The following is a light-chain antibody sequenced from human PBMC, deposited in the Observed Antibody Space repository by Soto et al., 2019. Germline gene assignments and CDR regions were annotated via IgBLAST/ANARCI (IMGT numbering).Light chain of an antibody. CDR1: SSDVGGYNY. Sequence: QSVLTQPPSASGSPGQSVTISCTGTSSDVGGYNYVSWYQQHPGKAPKLMISEVSKRPSGVPDRFSGSKSGNTASLTVSGLQAGDGADYYCSSYAGSNNLGVFGTGTKLTVL. CDR3: SSYAGSNNLGV. CDR2: EVS. J-gene: IGLJ1*01. V-gene: IGLV2-8*01.